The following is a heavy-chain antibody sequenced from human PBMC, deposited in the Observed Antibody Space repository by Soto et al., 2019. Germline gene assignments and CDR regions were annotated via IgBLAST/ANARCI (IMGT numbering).Heavy chain of an antibody. CDR3: ARRPQDCSGGRCYLYFHH. V-gene: IGHV4-30-4*01. D-gene: IGHD2-15*01. CDR1: GGSISSGDYY. J-gene: IGHJ1*01. CDR2: IYYSGST. Sequence: QVQLQESGPGLVKPSQTLSLTCTVSGGSISSGDYYWSWIRQPPGKGLEWIGYIYYSGSTYYNPSLNSRVTISVDKSKNQFSLKLSSVTAAATAVYYCARRPQDCSGGRCYLYFHHWGQGTLVTVSS.